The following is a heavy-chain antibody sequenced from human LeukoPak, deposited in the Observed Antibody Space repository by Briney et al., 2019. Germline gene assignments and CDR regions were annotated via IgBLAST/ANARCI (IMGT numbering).Heavy chain of an antibody. CDR1: GGTFSSYA. CDR3: ARSRDCRSTSCYVEDYYGMDV. Sequence: ASVKVSCKASGGTFSSYAISWVRQAPGQGLEWMGGIIPIFGTANYAQKFQGRVTITADESTSTAYMELSSLRSEDTAVYYCARSRDCRSTSCYVEDYYGMDVWGQGTTVTVSS. V-gene: IGHV1-69*13. CDR2: IIPIFGTA. J-gene: IGHJ6*02. D-gene: IGHD2-2*01.